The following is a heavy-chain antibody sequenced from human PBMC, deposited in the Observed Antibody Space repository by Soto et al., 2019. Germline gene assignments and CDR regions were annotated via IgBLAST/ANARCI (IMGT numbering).Heavy chain of an antibody. CDR1: GGSISSYY. V-gene: IGHV4-59*08. D-gene: IGHD3-9*01. CDR2: IYYSGST. Sequence: SETLSLTCTVSGGSISSYYWSWIRQPPGKGLEWIGYIYYSGSTNYNPSLKSRVTISVDTSKNQFSLKLSSVTAADTAVYCCARGYFDWLLIDYWGQGTLVTVS. J-gene: IGHJ4*02. CDR3: ARGYFDWLLIDY.